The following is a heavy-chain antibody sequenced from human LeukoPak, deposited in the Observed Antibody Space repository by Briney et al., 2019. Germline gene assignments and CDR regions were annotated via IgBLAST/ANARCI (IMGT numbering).Heavy chain of an antibody. CDR2: IYYSGST. D-gene: IGHD3-3*01. J-gene: IGHJ4*02. Sequence: KPSQTLSLTCTVSGGSISSGDYYWSWIRQSPGKGLEWIGYIYYSGSTHYNPSLKSRVSISIDTSKNQFSLKLTSVTAADTAVYFCARGFSYWGQGTLVTVSS. CDR3: ARGFSY. CDR1: GGSISSGDYY. V-gene: IGHV4-30-4*01.